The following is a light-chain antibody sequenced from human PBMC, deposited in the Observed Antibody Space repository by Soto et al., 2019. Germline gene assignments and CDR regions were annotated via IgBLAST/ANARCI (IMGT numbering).Light chain of an antibody. CDR2: GAS. CDR3: QHYVYPQWT. Sequence: EIVMTQSPATLSVPPGERFTLSCRASQSVSSRLAWYHQKPGQSPRLLIYGASTRATGIPARFSGSGSGTEFTLTIRRLEPEDFAVYFCQHYVYPQWTFGPGTTVDIK. V-gene: IGKV3-15*01. CDR1: QSVSSR. J-gene: IGKJ1*01.